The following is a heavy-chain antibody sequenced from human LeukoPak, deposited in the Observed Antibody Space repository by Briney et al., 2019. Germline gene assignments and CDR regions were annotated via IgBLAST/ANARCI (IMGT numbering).Heavy chain of an antibody. D-gene: IGHD4-17*01. Sequence: GASVKVSCKAPGYTFTSYDINWVRQATGQGLEWMGWMNPNSGNTGYAQKFQGRVTMTRNTSISTAYMELSSLRSEDTAVYYCARDYGDHNTYYYYYYMDVWGKGTTVTISS. CDR1: GYTFTSYD. CDR3: ARDYGDHNTYYYYYYMDV. CDR2: MNPNSGNT. V-gene: IGHV1-8*01. J-gene: IGHJ6*03.